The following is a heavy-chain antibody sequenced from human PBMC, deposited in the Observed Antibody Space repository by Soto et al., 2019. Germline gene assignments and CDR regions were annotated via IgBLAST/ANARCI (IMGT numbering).Heavy chain of an antibody. CDR3: EKDTQSSNLNALDV. Sequence: EVQLVESGGGLGQPGGSLRLSCAASGFTFDDYAMHWVRHAPGKGLEWVSGISWNSDNVGYGDSVKGRFTISRDNAKNSLYLQMNGLRAEDTAFYYCEKDTQSSNLNALDVGGKGTTVTVSS. CDR2: ISWNSDNV. J-gene: IGHJ3*01. V-gene: IGHV3-9*01. CDR1: GFTFDDYA. D-gene: IGHD6-13*01.